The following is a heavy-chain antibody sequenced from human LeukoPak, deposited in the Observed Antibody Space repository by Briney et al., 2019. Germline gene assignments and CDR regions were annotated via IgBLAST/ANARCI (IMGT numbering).Heavy chain of an antibody. V-gene: IGHV4-4*02. Sequence: PSGTLSLTCAVSGGSISSSNWWSWVRQPPGKGLEWIGEIYHSGSTNYNPSLKSRVTISVDKSKNQFSLKLSSATAADTAVYYCARGAIVVVPAAIPDYWGQGTLVTVSS. CDR2: IYHSGST. CDR1: GGSISSSNW. CDR3: ARGAIVVVPAAIPDY. D-gene: IGHD2-2*01. J-gene: IGHJ4*02.